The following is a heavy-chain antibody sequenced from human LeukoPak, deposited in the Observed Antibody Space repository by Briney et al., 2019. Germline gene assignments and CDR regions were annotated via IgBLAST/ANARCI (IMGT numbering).Heavy chain of an antibody. CDR3: ARRPAVTGTLAY. Sequence: GASVKVSCKASGYTFTDYYMHWVRQAPGQGLEWMGWIHPNSGATNYAQKFQGRVTMTRDTSINTAYMELSGLRSDDTAMYYCARRPAVTGTLAYWGQGTLVTVSS. J-gene: IGHJ4*02. CDR1: GYTFTDYY. D-gene: IGHD6-19*01. V-gene: IGHV1-2*02. CDR2: IHPNSGAT.